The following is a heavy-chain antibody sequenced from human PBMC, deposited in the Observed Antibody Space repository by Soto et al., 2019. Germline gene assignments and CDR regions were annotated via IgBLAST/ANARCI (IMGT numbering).Heavy chain of an antibody. V-gene: IGHV4-39*01. J-gene: IGHJ4*02. Sequence: PSETLSLTCTVSGGSISSSSFFWGWVRQSPGKGLEWIGSIYYSGSTYYNPSLNGGSAHHNPSVNSRVSMSVDPSKSQFSLKLSSVTAADTAVYYCARHEALPFYFGTSGYYLDYWGPGTLVTVSS. CDR3: ARHEALPFYFGTSGYYLDY. CDR2: IYYSGST. D-gene: IGHD3-3*01. CDR1: GGSISSSSFF.